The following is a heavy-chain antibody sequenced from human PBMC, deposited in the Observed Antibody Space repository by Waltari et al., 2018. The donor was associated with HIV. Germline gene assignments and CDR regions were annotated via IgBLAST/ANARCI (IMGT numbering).Heavy chain of an antibody. CDR1: AGTVSGHH. J-gene: IGHJ3*01. Sequence: QHLGAELLKPAATLSLPCAVDAGTVSGHHWSWIRQSPGKGLEWIGEINHSGVPNYNSSLKSRALISVDTSKNQFSLRLTSLTAADTGVYFCARWEGYFDVWG. V-gene: IGHV4-34*08. D-gene: IGHD2-15*01. CDR2: INHSGVP. CDR3: ARWEGYFDV.